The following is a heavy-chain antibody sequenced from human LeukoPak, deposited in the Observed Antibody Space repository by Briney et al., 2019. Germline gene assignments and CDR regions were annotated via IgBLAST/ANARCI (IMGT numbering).Heavy chain of an antibody. J-gene: IGHJ6*03. V-gene: IGHV3-74*01. CDR2: INSDGTSP. Sequence: PGGSLRLSCAASGFTFSSYWMHWVRQAPGKGLVWVSGINSDGTSPIYADSVKGRFTISRDNSKNTLYLQMNSLRAEDTAVYYCARGDYYDFWSGYYPYYYYYYMDVWGKGTTVTVSS. D-gene: IGHD3-3*01. CDR1: GFTFSSYW. CDR3: ARGDYYDFWSGYYPYYYYYYMDV.